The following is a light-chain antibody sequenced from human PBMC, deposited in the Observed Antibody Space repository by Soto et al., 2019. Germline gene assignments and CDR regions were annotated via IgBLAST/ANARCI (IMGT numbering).Light chain of an antibody. CDR1: QSVGSRC. Sequence: ENVLMQSPATLSLSPGERAALSCEASQSVGSRCLAWYQQKPGLAPRLLIYDASSRATGIPDRFSGSGSGTDFTLTISRLVPEDLAVYNCQQYGSSPYTFGQGTKLEIK. CDR3: QQYGSSPYT. V-gene: IGKV3D-20*01. J-gene: IGKJ2*01. CDR2: DAS.